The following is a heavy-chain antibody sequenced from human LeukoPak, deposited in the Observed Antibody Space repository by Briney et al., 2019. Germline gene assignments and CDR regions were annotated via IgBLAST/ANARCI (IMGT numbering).Heavy chain of an antibody. CDR1: GGSFNTYY. CDR3: ARVITVRGVIFDY. V-gene: IGHV4-59*01. J-gene: IGHJ4*02. Sequence: SETLSLTCTVSGGSFNTYYWSWIRQPPGKGLEWLGYIYYSGSTNHNPSLKSRVTISVDTSKNQFSLKLSSVTAADTAVYYCARVITVRGVIFDYWGQGTLVTVSS. D-gene: IGHD3-16*01. CDR2: IYYSGST.